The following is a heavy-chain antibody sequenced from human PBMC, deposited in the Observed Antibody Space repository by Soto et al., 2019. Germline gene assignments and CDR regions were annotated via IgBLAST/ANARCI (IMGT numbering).Heavy chain of an antibody. CDR2: ISSDGSST. CDR1: GFTFSSYW. D-gene: IGHD4-4*01. CDR3: ARDSSNYVPFDY. J-gene: IGHJ4*02. V-gene: IGHV3-74*01. Sequence: PGGSLRLSCAASGFTFSSYWMHWVRQAPGKGLVWVSRISSDGSSTTYADSVKGRFTISRDNAKSTLYLQMSSLRVEDTAVYYCARDSSNYVPFDYWGQGYLVTVSS.